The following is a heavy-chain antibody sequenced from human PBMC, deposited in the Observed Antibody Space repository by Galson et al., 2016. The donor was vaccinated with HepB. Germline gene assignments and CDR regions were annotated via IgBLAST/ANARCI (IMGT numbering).Heavy chain of an antibody. CDR3: ARGGSRIEASGAFED. V-gene: IGHV4-39*07. D-gene: IGHD6-25*01. J-gene: IGHJ4*02. Sequence: ETLSLTCVVSGGSVSKTNYYWGWVRQAPGRGPEWIGTSFHHGTTYSSPSLNSRVSISVDAPGNRFSLMLTSVTAADTAVYYCARGGSRIEASGAFEDWGQGSLVTVSS. CDR2: SFHHGTT. CDR1: GGSVSKTNYY.